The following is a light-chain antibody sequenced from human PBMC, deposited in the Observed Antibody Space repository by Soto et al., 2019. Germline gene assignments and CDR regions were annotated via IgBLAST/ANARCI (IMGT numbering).Light chain of an antibody. V-gene: IGLV1-47*02. CDR1: GSNIGSHD. CDR2: RNA. Sequence: QSVLTQPPSASWTPGQRVTIDCSGSGSNIGSHDVYWYQHLPGTAPKVLIYRNAQRPSGVPDRFSASRSGTSASLAISGLRSEDEADYYCVAWDDSMSGWVFGGGTKLTVL. CDR3: VAWDDSMSGWV. J-gene: IGLJ3*02.